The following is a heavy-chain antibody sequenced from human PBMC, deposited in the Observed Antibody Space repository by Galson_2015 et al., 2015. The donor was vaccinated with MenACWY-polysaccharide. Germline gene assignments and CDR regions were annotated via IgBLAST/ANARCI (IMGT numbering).Heavy chain of an antibody. CDR1: GFTFSSYS. CDR3: VKSGLGNLGYSMVRGVDY. D-gene: IGHD3-10*01. CDR2: LSASGDKT. J-gene: IGHJ4*02. Sequence: SLRLSCAASGFTFSSYSMNWVRQAPGKGLEWVSGLSASGDKTYYADSVKGRFTISRDNSKNTLYLRMNSLRAEDTAIYHCVKSGLGNLGYSMVRGVDYCGRGTLATVSS. V-gene: IGHV3-23*01.